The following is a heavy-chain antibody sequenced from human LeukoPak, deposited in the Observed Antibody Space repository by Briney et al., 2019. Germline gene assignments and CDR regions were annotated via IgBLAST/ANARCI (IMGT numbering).Heavy chain of an antibody. J-gene: IGHJ4*02. D-gene: IGHD6-13*01. CDR1: GGSFSGYY. V-gene: IGHV4-34*01. Sequence: SETLSLTCAVYGGSFSGYYWSWIRQPPGKGLEWIGEINHSGSTNYNPSLKSRVTISVDTSKNQFSLKLSSVTAADTAVYYCARGRGPWYSSSWYVDYWGQGTLVTVSS. CDR3: ARGRGPWYSSSWYVDY. CDR2: INHSGST.